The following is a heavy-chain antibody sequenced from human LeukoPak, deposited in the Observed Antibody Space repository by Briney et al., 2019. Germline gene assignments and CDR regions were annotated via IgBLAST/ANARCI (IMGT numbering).Heavy chain of an antibody. CDR2: IIPILGIA. V-gene: IGHV1-69*04. CDR3: ARESYDIPYYYYYGMDV. D-gene: IGHD5-18*01. Sequence: SVKVSCKASGGTFSSYAISWVRQAPGQGLEWMGRIIPILGIANYAQKFQGRVTITADKSTSTAYMELSSLRSEDTAVYYCARESYDIPYYYYYGMDVWGQGTTVTVSS. CDR1: GGTFSSYA. J-gene: IGHJ6*02.